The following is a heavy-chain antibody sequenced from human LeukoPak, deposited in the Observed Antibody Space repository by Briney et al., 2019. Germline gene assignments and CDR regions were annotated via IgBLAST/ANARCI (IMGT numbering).Heavy chain of an antibody. CDR2: ISGGGDTT. D-gene: IGHD2-2*01. V-gene: IGHV3-23*01. J-gene: IGHJ3*02. Sequence: PGGSLRLSCAASGFTFSSYAMNWVRQAPGKGLEWGSGISGGGDTTFYADSVRGRFTISRENSKNMLYLQMNSLRAEDTAVYYCEKLRSSTSSDAFDIWGQGTMVTVS. CDR3: EKLRSSTSSDAFDI. CDR1: GFTFSSYA.